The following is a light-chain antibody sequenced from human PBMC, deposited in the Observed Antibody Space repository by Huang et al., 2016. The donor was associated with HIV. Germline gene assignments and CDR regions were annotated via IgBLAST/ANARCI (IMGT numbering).Light chain of an antibody. V-gene: IGKV3-11*01. J-gene: IGKJ4*01. CDR1: QSVSSY. Sequence: EIVLTQSPATLSLSPGERATLSCRASQSVSSYLAWYQQKPGQAPRLLIYDASNRATGIPARFSGSGSGTDFTLTISSLEPEDSAVYYCQQRSNWPQGLTFGGGTKVEIK. CDR2: DAS. CDR3: QQRSNWPQGLT.